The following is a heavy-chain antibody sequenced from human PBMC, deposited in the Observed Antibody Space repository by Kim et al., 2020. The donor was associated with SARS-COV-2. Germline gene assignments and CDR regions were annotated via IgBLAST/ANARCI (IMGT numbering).Heavy chain of an antibody. Sequence: KGRFTISRDNSKNPLYLQMNSLRAEDTAVYYCARAHTKYSSSSGVRGMDVWGQGTTVTVSS. D-gene: IGHD6-6*01. CDR3: ARAHTKYSSSSGVRGMDV. V-gene: IGHV3-30*07. J-gene: IGHJ6*02.